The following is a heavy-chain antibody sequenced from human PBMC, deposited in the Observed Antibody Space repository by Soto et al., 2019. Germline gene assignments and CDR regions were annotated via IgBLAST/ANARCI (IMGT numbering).Heavy chain of an antibody. D-gene: IGHD1-1*01. Sequence: EVQLVESGGGFVQPGGSLRLSCVASGFTFNIYWMHWVRQAPGKGLEWVSRIDNDGSATTYADSVKGRFTISRDNAKNTLFLQMNTLRVDDTAVYYCARDNWNSYWGQGTLVTVSS. V-gene: IGHV3-74*01. CDR3: ARDNWNSY. CDR2: IDNDGSAT. CDR1: GFTFNIYW. J-gene: IGHJ4*02.